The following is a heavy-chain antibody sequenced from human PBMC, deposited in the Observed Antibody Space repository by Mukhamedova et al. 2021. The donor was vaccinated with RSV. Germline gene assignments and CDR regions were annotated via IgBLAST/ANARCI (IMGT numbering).Heavy chain of an antibody. Sequence: YWSWLRQPPGKDMEWIGYIYYSGSTSYNPSLMSRVTISLDTSKNQFSLKLNSVTAADTAVYYCARDPYYDSRGPPYWGQGTLVTV. V-gene: IGHV4-30-4*08. D-gene: IGHD3-22*01. CDR1: Y. CDR2: IYYSGST. J-gene: IGHJ4*02. CDR3: ARDPYYDSRGPPY.